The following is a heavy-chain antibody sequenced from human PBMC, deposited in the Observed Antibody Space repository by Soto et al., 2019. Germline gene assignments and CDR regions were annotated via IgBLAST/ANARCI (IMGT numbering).Heavy chain of an antibody. CDR2: IDYSGSA. V-gene: IGHV4-39*01. CDR3: ARLLLWFRELFSDDFDY. J-gene: IGHJ4*02. D-gene: IGHD3-10*01. Sequence: SETLSLTCTVSGGSISSSSYYWGWIRQPPGKGLEGIGSIDYSGSAYDNPSLKSRVTISVDTSNNQSSLKLSSVTAADTAVYYCARLLLWFRELFSDDFDYWGQGTLVTVSS. CDR1: GGSISSSSYY.